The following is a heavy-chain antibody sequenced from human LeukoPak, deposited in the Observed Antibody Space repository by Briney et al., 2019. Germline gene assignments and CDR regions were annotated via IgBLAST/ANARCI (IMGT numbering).Heavy chain of an antibody. Sequence: PSETLSLTCTVSVDSISGYYWSWIWQPPGKGLEWIGYMYYSGNTNYNPSLNSRLTTSLDTTKNQFSLKLSSVTAADTAVYYCARGKYYFDYWGKRVLVSVSS. CDR3: ARGKYYFDY. CDR1: VDSISGYY. J-gene: IGHJ4*02. CDR2: MYYSGNT. V-gene: IGHV4-59*01.